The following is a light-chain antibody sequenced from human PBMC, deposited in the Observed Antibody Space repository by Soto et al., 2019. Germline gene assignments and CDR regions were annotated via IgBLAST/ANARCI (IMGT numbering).Light chain of an antibody. CDR2: GAS. V-gene: IGKV3-15*01. J-gene: IGKJ4*01. CDR3: QQYNNRPPLT. CDR1: QSVSSN. Sequence: ELVMTQSPATLSVSPGERATLSCRARQSVSSNLAWYQQQPARAPRLLIDGASTSATGIPARFSGSRSGREFTLTISSLQSEDFADYDCQQYNNRPPLTCGVRAKVDIK.